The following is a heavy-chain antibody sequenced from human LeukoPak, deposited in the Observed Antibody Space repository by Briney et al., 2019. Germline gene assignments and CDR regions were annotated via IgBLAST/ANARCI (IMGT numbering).Heavy chain of an antibody. J-gene: IGHJ6*03. D-gene: IGHD5-18*01. CDR3: ARTTEGGYTYDYFYYYYMDV. Sequence: SETLSLTCTVSGGSISSYYWSWVRQPPGKGLEWVGRVFTSGIISVNTNYNPSLKSRVTISVDTSKNQFSQKLSSVTAADTAVYFCARTTEGGYTYDYFYYYYMDVWGKGTTVTISS. V-gene: IGHV4-4*07. CDR2: VFTSGIISVNT. CDR1: GGSISSYY.